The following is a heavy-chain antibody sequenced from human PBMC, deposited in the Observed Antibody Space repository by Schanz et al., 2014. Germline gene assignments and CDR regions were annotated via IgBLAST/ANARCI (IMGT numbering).Heavy chain of an antibody. D-gene: IGHD5-12*01. J-gene: IGHJ4*02. CDR2: IWYDGSNK. CDR3: ARDPNSVNEIDY. CDR1: GFTFKNFG. Sequence: QVQLVESGGGVVQPGGSLRLSCEASGFTFKNFGMHWVRQTPGKGLEWMAFIWYDGSNKIYADSVKGRFTISRDNSNNTLYLQMNSLRVEDTAVYYCARDPNSVNEIDYWGQGTLVTVSS. V-gene: IGHV3-33*01.